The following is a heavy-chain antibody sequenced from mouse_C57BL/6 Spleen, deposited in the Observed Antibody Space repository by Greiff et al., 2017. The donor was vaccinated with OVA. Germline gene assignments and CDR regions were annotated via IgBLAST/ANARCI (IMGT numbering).Heavy chain of an antibody. CDR1: GFTFSDYG. D-gene: IGHD2-4*01. J-gene: IGHJ3*01. CDR3: ARPLYYDYGEFAY. CDR2: ISSGSSTI. Sequence: EVKLVESGGGLVKPGGSLKLSCAASGFTFSDYGMHWVRQAPEKGLEWVAYISSGSSTIYYADTVKGRFTISRDNAKNTLFLQMTSLRSEDTAMYYCARPLYYDYGEFAYWGQGTLVTVSA. V-gene: IGHV5-17*01.